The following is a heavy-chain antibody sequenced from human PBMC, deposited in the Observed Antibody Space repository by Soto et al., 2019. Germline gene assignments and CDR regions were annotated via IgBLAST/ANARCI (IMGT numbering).Heavy chain of an antibody. D-gene: IGHD3-10*01. CDR1: GFTFSSYS. CDR2: ISSSSSYI. V-gene: IGHV3-21*01. CDR3: ARDGTLLWFGELSYYYYGMDV. Sequence: PGGSLRLSCAASGFTFSSYSMNWVRQAPGKGLEWVSSISSSSSYIYYADSVKGRFTISRDNAKNSLYLQMNSLRAEDTAVYYCARDGTLLWFGELSYYYYGMDVWGQGTTVTVSS. J-gene: IGHJ6*02.